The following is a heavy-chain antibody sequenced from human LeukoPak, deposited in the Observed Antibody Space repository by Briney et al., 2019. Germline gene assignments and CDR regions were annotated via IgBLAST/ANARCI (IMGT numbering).Heavy chain of an antibody. CDR3: ARDLHYGDPRGEHDY. Sequence: GGSLRLSCAASGFTFSSYSMNWVRQAPGKGLEWVSYISSSSSTIYYADSVKGRFTISRDNAKNSLYPQMNSLRAEDTAVCYCARDLHYGDPRGEHDYWGQGTLVTVSS. CDR1: GFTFSSYS. D-gene: IGHD4-17*01. V-gene: IGHV3-48*01. CDR2: ISSSSSTI. J-gene: IGHJ4*02.